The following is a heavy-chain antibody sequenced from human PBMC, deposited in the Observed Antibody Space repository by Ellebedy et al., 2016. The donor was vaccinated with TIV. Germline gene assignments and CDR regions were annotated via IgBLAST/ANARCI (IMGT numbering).Heavy chain of an antibody. CDR2: IYSGGGS. V-gene: IGHV3-53*01. D-gene: IGHD6-13*01. CDR1: GFTVSTSY. Sequence: GGSLRLSCAASGFTVSTSYMSRVRQPPGKGLGWVSFIYSGGGSNYADSVKGRFIFSRDTSKNTVYLQMNSLRIEDTAVYYCARNAFTSSSNWGQGTRVTVSS. CDR3: ARNAFTSSSN. J-gene: IGHJ4*02.